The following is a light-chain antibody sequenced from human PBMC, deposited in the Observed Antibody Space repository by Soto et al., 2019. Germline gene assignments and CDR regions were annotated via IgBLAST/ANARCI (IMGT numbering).Light chain of an antibody. CDR2: GAS. J-gene: IGKJ1*01. Sequence: EIVLTQSPGTLSLSPGERATLSCRASQSVGSTYLAWYQQKPGQAPRLLIYGASTRATGIPDRFSGSGSGTVFTLTINILEPDDFAVYYCHQYGNSPQTFGQGTKGDIK. CDR3: HQYGNSPQT. V-gene: IGKV3-20*01. CDR1: QSVGSTY.